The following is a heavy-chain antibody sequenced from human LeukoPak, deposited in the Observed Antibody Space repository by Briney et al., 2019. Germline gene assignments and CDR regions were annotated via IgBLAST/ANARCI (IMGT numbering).Heavy chain of an antibody. D-gene: IGHD2-2*01. J-gene: IGHJ5*02. V-gene: IGHV6-1*01. CDR3: ARRLTQYDCFDP. CDR2: TYYRSTWYN. CDR1: GDSVSSNSVT. Sequence: SQTLSLTCAISGDSVSSNSVTWNWIRQSPSRGLEWLGRTYYRSTWYNDYAVSVRGRITVNPDTSKSQFSLHLNSVTPEDTAVYYCARRLTQYDCFDPRGQGILVTVSS.